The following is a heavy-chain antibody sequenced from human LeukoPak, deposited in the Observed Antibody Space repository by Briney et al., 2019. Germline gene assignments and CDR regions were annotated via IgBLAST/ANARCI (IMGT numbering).Heavy chain of an antibody. J-gene: IGHJ4*02. Sequence: PSETLSLTCAVYGGSFSGYYWSWIRQPPGKGLECIGEINHSGSTNYNPSLKSRVTISVDTSKNQFSLKLSSVTAADTAVYYCARDRGIAVAGTDFDYWGQGTLVTVSS. CDR3: ARDRGIAVAGTDFDY. CDR1: GGSFSGYY. V-gene: IGHV4-34*01. D-gene: IGHD6-19*01. CDR2: INHSGST.